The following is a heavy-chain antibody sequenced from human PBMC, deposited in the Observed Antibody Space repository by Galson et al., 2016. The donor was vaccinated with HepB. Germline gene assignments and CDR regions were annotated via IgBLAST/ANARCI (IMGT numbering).Heavy chain of an antibody. D-gene: IGHD5-24*01. CDR2: IEKDGSEK. V-gene: IGHV3-7*03. CDR1: GFTFSSYF. J-gene: IGHJ2*01. CDR3: AAGAGWVEDY. Sequence: SLRLSCAASGFTFSSYFMTWVRQAPGKGLQWVANIEKDGSEKNYVDSVKGRFTISRDDAKNSLYLQMNTLRAEDTAVYYCAAGAGWVEDYWGRGTLVTVSS.